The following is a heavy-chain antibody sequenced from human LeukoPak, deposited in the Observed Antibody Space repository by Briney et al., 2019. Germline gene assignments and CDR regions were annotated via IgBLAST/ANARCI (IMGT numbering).Heavy chain of an antibody. V-gene: IGHV3-30-3*01. D-gene: IGHD3-22*01. J-gene: IGHJ4*02. Sequence: GGSLRLSCAASGFTFSSYAMHWVRQAPGKGLEWVAVISYDGGNKYYADSVKGRFTISRDNSKNTLYLQMNSLRAEDTAVYYCARDYYYDSSGYPTPDYWGQGTLVTVSS. CDR2: ISYDGGNK. CDR1: GFTFSSYA. CDR3: ARDYYYDSSGYPTPDY.